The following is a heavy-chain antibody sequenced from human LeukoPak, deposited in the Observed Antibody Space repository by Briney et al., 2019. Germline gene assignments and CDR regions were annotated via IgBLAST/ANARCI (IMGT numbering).Heavy chain of an antibody. CDR3: ARDQSSYTSSSYFDP. V-gene: IGHV4-59*01. CDR2: IYHSGVT. CDR1: DDSISSYF. J-gene: IGHJ5*02. Sequence: SETLSPTCTVSDDSISSYFWSWIRQPPGKGLEWIGYIYHSGVTHYNPSPKSRVTISVDTTKNQFSLKLSSVTAADTAVYYCARDQSSYTSSSYFDPWGQGALVTVSS. D-gene: IGHD6-6*01.